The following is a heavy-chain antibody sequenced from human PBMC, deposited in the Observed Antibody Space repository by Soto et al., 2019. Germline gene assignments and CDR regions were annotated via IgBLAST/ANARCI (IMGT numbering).Heavy chain of an antibody. V-gene: IGHV1-69*01. CDR1: GGTFSSYA. D-gene: IGHD2-21*01. CDR3: AIVVVPGFGSYCGMDV. CDR2: IVPQFRTS. Sequence: QVQLVQSGADVKKPGSSLKVSCKASGGTFSSYAISWVRQAPGQWREWMGGIVPQFRTSNYAQKFQGRVTITADQPTNTAYLELSSLRSEDTAVYYCAIVVVPGFGSYCGMDVWGQGTTVTVSS. J-gene: IGHJ6*02.